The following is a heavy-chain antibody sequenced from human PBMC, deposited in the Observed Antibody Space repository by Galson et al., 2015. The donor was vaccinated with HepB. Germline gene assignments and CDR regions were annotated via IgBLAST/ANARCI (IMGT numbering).Heavy chain of an antibody. CDR1: GGSISSSSYY. J-gene: IGHJ4*02. D-gene: IGHD2-2*01. CDR3: ARHESESKTYAADN. Sequence: ETLSLTCTVSGGSISSSSYYWGWLRQPPGKGLEWIGSFYYTGNTHYNPSLKSRVTISGDTSKNQLSLKLNSVTAADTAVYYCARHESESKTYAADNWGQGTLVTVSS. CDR2: FYYTGNT. V-gene: IGHV4-39*01.